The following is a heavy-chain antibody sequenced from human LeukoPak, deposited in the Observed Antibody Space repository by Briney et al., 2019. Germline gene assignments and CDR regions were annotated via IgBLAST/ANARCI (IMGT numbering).Heavy chain of an antibody. CDR1: GGSISSGDYY. J-gene: IGHJ6*02. D-gene: IGHD2-15*01. Sequence: SETLSLTCTVSGGSISSGDYYWSWLRQPPGKGLEWIGYIYYSGSTYYNPSLKSRVTISVDTSKNQFSLKLSSVTAADTAVYYCAREGWYSVGGMDVWGQGTTVTVSS. CDR3: AREGWYSVGGMDV. V-gene: IGHV4-30-4*01. CDR2: IYYSGST.